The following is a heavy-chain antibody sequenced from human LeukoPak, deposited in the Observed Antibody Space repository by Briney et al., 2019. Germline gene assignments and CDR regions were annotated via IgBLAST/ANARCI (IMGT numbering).Heavy chain of an antibody. D-gene: IGHD3-9*01. CDR1: GYSISSGYY. CDR2: IYYSGST. V-gene: IGHV4-61*01. CDR3: ARDRGYDILTGYPGGWFDP. Sequence: SSETLSLTCTVSGYSISSGYYWGWIRQPPGKGLEWIGYIYYSGSTNYNPSLKSRVTISVDTSKNQFSLKLSSVTAADTAVYYCARDRGYDILTGYPGGWFDPWGQGTLVTVSS. J-gene: IGHJ5*02.